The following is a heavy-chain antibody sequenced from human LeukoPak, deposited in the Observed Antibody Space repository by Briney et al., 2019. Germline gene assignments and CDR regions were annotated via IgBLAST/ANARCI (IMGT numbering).Heavy chain of an antibody. V-gene: IGHV3-53*01. D-gene: IGHD6-19*01. CDR2: IYSGGST. CDR3: ARERVSSGWRGDTFDI. Sequence: GGSLRLSCAASGFTVSSNYMSWVRQAPGKGLEWVSVIYSGGSTYYADSVKGRFTISRDNSKNTLYLQMNSLRAEDTPVYYCARERVSSGWRGDTFDIWGQGTMVTVSS. J-gene: IGHJ3*02. CDR1: GFTVSSNY.